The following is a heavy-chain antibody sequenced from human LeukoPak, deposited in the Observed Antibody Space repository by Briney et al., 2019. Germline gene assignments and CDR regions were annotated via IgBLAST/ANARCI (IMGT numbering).Heavy chain of an antibody. Sequence: GGSLRLSCAASGFTFNDYEMTWVRQAPGKGLEWISYISSSSSITSHADSVKGRFTISRDNAKNSLYLQMNSLRAEDTAVYYCARVRSIAARPDFRWFDPWGQGTLVTVSS. CDR2: ISSSSSIT. V-gene: IGHV3-48*03. CDR1: GFTFNDYE. J-gene: IGHJ5*02. CDR3: ARVRSIAARPDFRWFDP. D-gene: IGHD6-6*01.